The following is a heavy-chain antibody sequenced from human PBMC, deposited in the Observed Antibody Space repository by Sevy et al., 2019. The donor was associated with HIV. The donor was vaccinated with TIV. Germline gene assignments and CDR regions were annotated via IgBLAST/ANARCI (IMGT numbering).Heavy chain of an antibody. CDR2: INPRGGSS. J-gene: IGHJ4*02. CDR3: ARLRSCGGDCDYYDV. D-gene: IGHD2-21*02. V-gene: IGHV1-46*01. CDR1: GYSFTAYE. Sequence: ASVKVSCKASGYSFTAYEIHWVRQAPGQGLEWLALINPRGGSSSSSGKFQGRVTMTRDTSTATVYMELRSLRSEDTVVYFCARLRSCGGDCDYYDVWGQGSLVTVSS.